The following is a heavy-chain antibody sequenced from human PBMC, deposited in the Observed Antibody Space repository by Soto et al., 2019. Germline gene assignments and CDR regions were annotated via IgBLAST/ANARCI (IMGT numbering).Heavy chain of an antibody. Sequence: ASVKVSCKASGYTFTGYYMHWVRQAPGQGLEWMGWINPNSGGTNYAQKFQGRVTMTRDTSISTAYMELSRLRSDDTAVYYCARVGGYYCVNTFDYWGQGTLVTVSS. D-gene: IGHD3-22*01. CDR3: ARVGGYYCVNTFDY. CDR2: INPNSGGT. J-gene: IGHJ4*02. CDR1: GYTFTGYY. V-gene: IGHV1-2*02.